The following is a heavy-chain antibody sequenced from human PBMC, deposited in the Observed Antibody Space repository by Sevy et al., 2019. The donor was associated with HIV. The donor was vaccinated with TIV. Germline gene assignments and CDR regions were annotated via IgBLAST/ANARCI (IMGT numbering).Heavy chain of an antibody. J-gene: IGHJ4*02. CDR2: IYYSGST. V-gene: IGHV4-31*03. CDR3: ARARRDGYNGWAFDY. D-gene: IGHD5-12*01. Sequence: SETLSLTCTVSGGSISSGGYYWSWIRQHPGKGLEWIGYIYYSGSTYYNPSLKSRVTISVDTSKNQFSLKLSSVTAADTAVYYCARARRDGYNGWAFDYWGQGSLVTVSS. CDR1: GGSISSGGYY.